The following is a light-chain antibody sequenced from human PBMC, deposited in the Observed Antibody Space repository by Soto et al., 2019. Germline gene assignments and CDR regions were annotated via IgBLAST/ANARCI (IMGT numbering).Light chain of an antibody. CDR3: CSYAGSYTFGV. V-gene: IGLV2-11*01. Sequence: QSVLTQPRSVSGSPGQSVTISCTGTSSDVGSYSYVSWYQQHPGKAPKLMIYDVSKRPSGVPDRFSGSKSGHTASLTISGLQAEDEADYYCCSYAGSYTFGVFGGGTKVTVL. CDR1: SSDVGSYSY. J-gene: IGLJ2*01. CDR2: DVS.